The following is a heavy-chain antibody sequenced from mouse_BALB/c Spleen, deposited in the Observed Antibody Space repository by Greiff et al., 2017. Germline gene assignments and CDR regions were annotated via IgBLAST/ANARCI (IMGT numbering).Heavy chain of an antibody. D-gene: IGHD2-4*01. Sequence: EVKLMESGAELVKPGASVKLSCTASGFNIKDTYMHWVKQRPEQGLEWIGRIDPANGNTKYDPKFQGKATITADTSSNTAYLQLSSLTSEDTAVYYCARSSYYDYAGFAYWGQGTLVTVSA. CDR2: IDPANGNT. V-gene: IGHV14-3*02. CDR1: GFNIKDTY. CDR3: ARSSYYDYAGFAY. J-gene: IGHJ3*01.